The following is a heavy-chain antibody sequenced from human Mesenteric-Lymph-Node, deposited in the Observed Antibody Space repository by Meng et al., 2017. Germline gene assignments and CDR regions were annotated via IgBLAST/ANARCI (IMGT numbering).Heavy chain of an antibody. CDR1: CRSISSGGYS. J-gene: IGHJ5*02. CDR3: ARDCEMTVVRGVIITELGFDP. V-gene: IGHV4-31*03. Sequence: QVQLQESGPGLVKPSQTLSLTRTVSCRSISSGGYSWSWIRQHPGKGLEWIGYIYYSGSTYYNPSLKSRVTISVDTSKNQFSLKLSSVTAADTAVYYCARDCEMTVVRGVIITELGFDPWGQGTLVTVSS. D-gene: IGHD3-10*01. CDR2: IYYSGST.